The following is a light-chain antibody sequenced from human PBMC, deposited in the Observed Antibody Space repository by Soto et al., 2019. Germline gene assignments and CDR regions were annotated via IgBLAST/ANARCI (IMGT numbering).Light chain of an antibody. V-gene: IGLV2-11*01. CDR2: DVS. CDR3: CSFAGSYTYV. CDR1: SSDVGRYDY. Sequence: QSVLTQPRSVSLSPGQSVTISCTGTSSDVGRYDYVSWYQQHPGKAPKLIIYDVSERPSGVPDRFSGSKFGNTASLTISGLQAEDEADYSCCSFAGSYTYVFGTGTKVTVL. J-gene: IGLJ1*01.